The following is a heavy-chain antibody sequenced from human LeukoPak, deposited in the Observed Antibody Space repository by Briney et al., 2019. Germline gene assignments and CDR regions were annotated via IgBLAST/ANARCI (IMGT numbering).Heavy chain of an antibody. J-gene: IGHJ4*02. D-gene: IGHD6-13*01. Sequence: NPSETLSLTCTVSGGSISSGSYDWYWIRQPAGKGLEWIGHLYTSGSMSYDPSLKSRVTISVDTSKNQFSLKLSSVTAADTAVYYCARRVAAAGTIDYWGQGTLVTVSS. CDR3: ARRVAAAGTIDY. CDR2: LYTSGSM. CDR1: GGSISSGSYD. V-gene: IGHV4-61*09.